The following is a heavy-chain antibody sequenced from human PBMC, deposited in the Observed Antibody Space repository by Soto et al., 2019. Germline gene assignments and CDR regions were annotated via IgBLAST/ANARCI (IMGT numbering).Heavy chain of an antibody. J-gene: IGHJ6*03. CDR2: MNPNSGNT. Sequence: ASVKVSCKASGYTFTSYDINWVRQATGQGLEWMGWMNPNSGNTGYAQMFQGRVTMTRNTSISTAYMELSSLRSEDTAVYYCARGLYGDYEQAYYYYYMDVWGKGTTVTVSS. CDR1: GYTFTSYD. D-gene: IGHD4-17*01. CDR3: ARGLYGDYEQAYYYYYMDV. V-gene: IGHV1-8*01.